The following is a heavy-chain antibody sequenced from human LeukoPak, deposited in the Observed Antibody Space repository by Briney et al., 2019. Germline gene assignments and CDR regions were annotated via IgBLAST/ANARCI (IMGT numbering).Heavy chain of an antibody. J-gene: IGHJ4*02. V-gene: IGHV3-30-3*01. Sequence: GGSLRLSCAASGFTSSSYAMHWVRQAPGKGLEWVAVISYDGSNKYYADSVKGRFTISRDNSKNTLYLQMNSLRAEDTAVHYCARGIDPGYSYGPFDYWGQGTLVTVSS. D-gene: IGHD5-18*01. CDR2: ISYDGSNK. CDR1: GFTSSSYA. CDR3: ARGIDPGYSYGPFDY.